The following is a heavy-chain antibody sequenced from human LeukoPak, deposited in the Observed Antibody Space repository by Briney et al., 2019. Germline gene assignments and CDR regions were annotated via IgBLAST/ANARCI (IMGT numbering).Heavy chain of an antibody. CDR2: MHNSGSS. J-gene: IGHJ3*02. CDR1: GASTSHFY. D-gene: IGHD5-12*01. CDR3: ARSAEWLRNAFDI. Sequence: SETLSLTCSVSGASTSHFYWNWIRQPPGKGLEWIGYMHNSGSSKHSPSLKSRVTISIGTSKNQFSLQLTSVTAADTAIYYCARSAEWLRNAFDIWGQGTMLSASS. V-gene: IGHV4-59*01.